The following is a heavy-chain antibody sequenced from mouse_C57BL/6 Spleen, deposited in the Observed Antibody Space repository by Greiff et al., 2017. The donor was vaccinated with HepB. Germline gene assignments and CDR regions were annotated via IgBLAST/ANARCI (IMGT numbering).Heavy chain of an antibody. CDR3: ARGGSSLYYAMDY. J-gene: IGHJ4*01. CDR2: IYPGSGNT. CDR1: GYTFTDYY. V-gene: IGHV1-76*01. Sequence: VQLQQSGAELVRPGASVKLSCKASGYTFTDYYINWVKQRPGQGLEWIARIYPGSGNTYYNEKFKGKATLTAEKSSSTAYMQLSSLTSEDSAVYFCARGGSSLYYAMDYWGQGTSVTVSS. D-gene: IGHD1-1*01.